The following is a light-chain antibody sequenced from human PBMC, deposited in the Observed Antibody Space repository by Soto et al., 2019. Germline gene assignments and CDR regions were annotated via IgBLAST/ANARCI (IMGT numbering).Light chain of an antibody. V-gene: IGKV1-9*01. CDR1: QGLSSD. CDR3: HQLNSYPIT. J-gene: IGKJ5*01. CDR2: AAS. Sequence: DIQLTQSPSFLSASVGDRVTITCRASQGLSSDLAWYQQKPGQAPKLLLYAASTLQSGVPSRFSGSVSGTEFTLTISSLQPEDFATYYCHQLNSYPITFGQGTRLEIK.